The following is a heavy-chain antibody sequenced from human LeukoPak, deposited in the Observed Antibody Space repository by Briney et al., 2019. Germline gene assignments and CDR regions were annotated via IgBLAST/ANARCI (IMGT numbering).Heavy chain of an antibody. J-gene: IGHJ4*02. CDR2: INSDGSSI. CDR1: GFTFRTYW. D-gene: IGHD2-15*01. V-gene: IGHV3-74*01. CDR3: TRYLSGGFDS. Sequence: PGGSLRLSCTASGFTFRTYWMHWVRQAPGEGLVWVSCINSDGSSIRYADYVKGRFTISRDNAKNTLYLQMNSLRAEDTAVYYCTRYLSGGFDSWGQGTLVTVSS.